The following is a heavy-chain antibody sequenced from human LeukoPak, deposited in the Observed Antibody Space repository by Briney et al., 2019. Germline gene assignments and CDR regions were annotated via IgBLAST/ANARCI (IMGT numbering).Heavy chain of an antibody. CDR3: ARAEINDYNRY. J-gene: IGHJ4*02. CDR2: INYSGRT. CDR1: GYSIRSGYQ. Sequence: SETPSLTCSVSGYSIRSGYQWGWIRQAPGKGLEWIGSINYSGRTYDNPSPKSRVTISIDTSKNQILLKLRSTTAADTAHYYCARAEINDYNRYWGQGILVIVSS. V-gene: IGHV4-38-2*01. D-gene: IGHD4-11*01.